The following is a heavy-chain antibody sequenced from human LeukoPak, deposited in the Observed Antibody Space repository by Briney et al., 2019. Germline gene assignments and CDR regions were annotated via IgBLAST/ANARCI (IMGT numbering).Heavy chain of an antibody. CDR2: IYYSGST. J-gene: IGHJ4*02. D-gene: IGHD1-7*01. CDR1: GGSISSGDYY. V-gene: IGHV4-30-4*08. CDR3: ARERNYDTPD. Sequence: SQTLSLTCTVSGGSISSGDYYWRWIRQPPGKGLEWIGYIYYSGSTYYNPSLKSRFTISVDTSKNPFSLKLSSVTAADTAVYYCARERNYDTPDWGQGTLVTVSS.